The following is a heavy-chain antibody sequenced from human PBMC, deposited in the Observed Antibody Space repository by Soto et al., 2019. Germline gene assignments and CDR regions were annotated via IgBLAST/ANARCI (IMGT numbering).Heavy chain of an antibody. D-gene: IGHD3-10*01. CDR1: GYTFTSYY. J-gene: IGHJ6*02. CDR3: ARDTYYYGSGSYYNTTYYYYYGMDV. Sequence: ASVKVSCKASGYTFTSYYMHWVRQAPGQGLEWMGIINPSGGSTSYAQKFQGRVTMTRDTSTSTVYMELSSLRSEDTAVYYCARDTYYYGSGSYYNTTYYYYYGMDVWGQGTTVTVSS. CDR2: INPSGGST. V-gene: IGHV1-46*01.